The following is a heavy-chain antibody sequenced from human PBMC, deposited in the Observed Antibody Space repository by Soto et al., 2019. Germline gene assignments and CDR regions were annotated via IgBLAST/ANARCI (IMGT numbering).Heavy chain of an antibody. J-gene: IGHJ4*02. CDR1: AYTLTSYG. CDR3: ARRNDILKY. V-gene: IGHV1-18*01. CDR2: ISAYNGNT. Sequence: GXSVKVSCEACAYTLTSYGISWVRQAPRQGLEWMGWISAYNGNTNYEQKLQGRVTMTTDTSTSPAYMEMRSLRSDDTAVYYCARRNDILKYWGQGTLVTVSS. D-gene: IGHD3-9*01.